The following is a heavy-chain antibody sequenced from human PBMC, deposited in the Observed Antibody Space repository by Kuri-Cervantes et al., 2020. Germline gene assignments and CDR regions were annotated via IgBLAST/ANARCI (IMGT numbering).Heavy chain of an antibody. CDR1: GGSFSGYY. Sequence: SETLSLTCAVYGGSFSGYYWNWIRQPPGKGLEWIGEINQSGSTNYKPSLKSRVAMSVDTSKNQFSLKLRSVSAADTAVYYCARGQITMVRGIIGPGPGFDQWGQGTPVTVSS. CDR2: INQSGST. J-gene: IGHJ4*02. V-gene: IGHV4-34*01. CDR3: ARGQITMVRGIIGPGPGFDQ. D-gene: IGHD3-10*01.